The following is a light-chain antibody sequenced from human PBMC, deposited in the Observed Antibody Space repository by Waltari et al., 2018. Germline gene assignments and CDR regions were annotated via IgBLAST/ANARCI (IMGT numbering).Light chain of an antibody. V-gene: IGKV3-20*01. CDR3: QQYGSSVLYT. CDR2: GAS. CDR1: QSLTKRY. Sequence: VLKPSPGTLSLSPGERATLSCRASQSLTKRYLAWYQQKPGQAPRLLIYGASSRAAGIPDVFSGSVSGTDFTLTISRLEPEDFAVYYCQQYGSSVLYTFGQGTKLEIK. J-gene: IGKJ2*01.